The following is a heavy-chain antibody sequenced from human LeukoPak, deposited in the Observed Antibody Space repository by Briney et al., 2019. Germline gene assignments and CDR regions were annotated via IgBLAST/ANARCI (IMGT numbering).Heavy chain of an antibody. V-gene: IGHV3-23*01. J-gene: IGHJ3*02. D-gene: IGHD3-3*02. Sequence: GGSLRLSCAASGFTFSSYAMSWVRQAPGKGLEWVSAMSASGGSAYYADSVKGRFTISKDNSKNTLYLQMNSLRAEDTAVYYCTREATFLGDVDVFDIWGQGTMVTVSS. CDR3: TREATFLGDVDVFDI. CDR2: MSASGGSA. CDR1: GFTFSSYA.